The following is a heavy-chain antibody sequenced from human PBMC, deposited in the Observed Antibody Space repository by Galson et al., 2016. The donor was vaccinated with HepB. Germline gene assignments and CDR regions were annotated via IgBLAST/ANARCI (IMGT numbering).Heavy chain of an antibody. CDR3: ARLHWRGFDSDGTRYLIDH. Sequence: PALVKPTQTLTLACSFSGFSLFTNGVGVGWIRQPPGKALEWLALIYWDNDQHYSPSLRSRLTITKDISKSQVVLTMSNVDPVDTGTYYCARLHWRGFDSDGTRYLIDHWGLGMSVTVSS. J-gene: IGHJ4*02. CDR1: GFSLFTNGVG. D-gene: IGHD3-22*01. V-gene: IGHV2-5*02. CDR2: IYWDNDQ.